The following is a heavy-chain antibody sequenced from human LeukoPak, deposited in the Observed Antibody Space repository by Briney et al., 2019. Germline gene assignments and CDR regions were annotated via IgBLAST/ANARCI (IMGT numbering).Heavy chain of an antibody. CDR1: GFTFSSYG. D-gene: IGHD2-2*01. CDR3: ARVGYCSTTSCYWRAFDY. Sequence: GGSLRPSCAASGFTFSSYGMHWVRQAPGKGLEWVANINQDGSEQYYVDSVKGRFTISRDNTKNSLYLQMNSLRAEDTAVYYCARVGYCSTTSCYWRAFDYWGQGTLVTVSS. CDR2: INQDGSEQ. V-gene: IGHV3-7*01. J-gene: IGHJ4*02.